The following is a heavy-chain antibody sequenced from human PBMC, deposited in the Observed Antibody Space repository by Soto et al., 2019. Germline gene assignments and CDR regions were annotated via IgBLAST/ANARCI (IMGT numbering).Heavy chain of an antibody. CDR3: ARDTTVIAVDTSSAVSYFYYYYGMDV. J-gene: IGHJ6*02. CDR2: ISSSSSYI. D-gene: IGHD6-19*01. CDR1: GFTFSSYS. Sequence: GGSLRLSCAASGFTFSSYSMNWVRQAPGKGLEWVSSISSSSSYIYYADSVKGRFTISRDKAKNSLYLQMNSLRAEDTAVYYCARDTTVIAVDTSSAVSYFYYYYGMDVWGQGTTVTVSS. V-gene: IGHV3-21*01.